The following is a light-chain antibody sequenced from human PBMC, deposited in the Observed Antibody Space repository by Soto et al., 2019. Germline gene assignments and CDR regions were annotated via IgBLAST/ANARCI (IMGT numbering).Light chain of an antibody. CDR1: QSVTSNY. J-gene: IGKJ5*01. CDR2: DTS. V-gene: IGKV3D-20*02. Sequence: EVVMTQSPATLSVSAGERSTLSGRASQSVTSNYLAWYQQKPGQAPRLLIYDTSNRATGIPARFSGSGSGTDFTLTISSLEPEDFAVYYCQQRSYWITFGQGTRLEIK. CDR3: QQRSYWIT.